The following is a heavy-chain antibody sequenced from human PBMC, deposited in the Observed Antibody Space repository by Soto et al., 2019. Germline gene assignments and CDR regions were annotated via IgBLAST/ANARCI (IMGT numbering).Heavy chain of an antibody. CDR1: GFTVTSNY. CDR2: IYNNGNT. V-gene: IGHV3-66*01. CDR3: ARGPYGTVTTD. Sequence: EVQLVESGGGLVQPGGSLRLSCAASGFTVTSNYMTWVRQAPGKGLEWVSIIYNNGNTYYADSVRGRFAISRDNSTNLVFLQMNRLRAEDTAGYYCARGPYGTVTTDWGQGTLVTVSS. J-gene: IGHJ4*02. D-gene: IGHD4-17*01.